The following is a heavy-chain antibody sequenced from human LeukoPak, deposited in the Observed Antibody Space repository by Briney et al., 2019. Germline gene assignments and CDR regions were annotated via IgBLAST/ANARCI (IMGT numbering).Heavy chain of an antibody. CDR3: AELGITMIGGV. Sequence: GGSLRLSCAASGFTFRDYAMHWVRQTPGKGLEWVSSVTSTSIHIYYAESLKGRFIISRDNAKNSLYLQMNSLRAEDTAVYYCAELGITMIGGVWGKGTTVTISS. V-gene: IGHV3-21*01. J-gene: IGHJ6*04. CDR1: GFTFRDYA. CDR2: VTSTSIHI. D-gene: IGHD3-10*02.